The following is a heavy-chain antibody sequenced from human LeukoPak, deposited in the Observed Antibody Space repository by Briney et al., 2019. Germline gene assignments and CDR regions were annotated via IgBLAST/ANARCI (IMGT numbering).Heavy chain of an antibody. D-gene: IGHD4-17*01. J-gene: IGHJ6*02. CDR2: IIPILGIA. CDR1: GGTYSSYA. Sequence: ASVTVSFKATGGTYSSYAIHWVRQAPGQGLEWMGRIIPILGIANYAQKFQGRVTITADKATSTAYMELSSLRSEDTAVYYCARDPTPVTLYHYYCGMEVWGQG. V-gene: IGHV1-69*04. CDR3: ARDPTPVTLYHYYCGMEV.